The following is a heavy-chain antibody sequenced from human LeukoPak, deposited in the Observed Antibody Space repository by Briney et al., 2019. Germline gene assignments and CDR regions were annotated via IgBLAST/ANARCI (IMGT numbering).Heavy chain of an antibody. Sequence: GGSLRLSCAASGFTFSIYWMSWVRQAPGKGLEWVANIKEDGSKKYNVDSVKGRFTISRDNAKNSLYLQMNSLRVDDTAVYYCARSLTGYYYLDHWGPGTLVTVSS. J-gene: IGHJ4*02. CDR2: IKEDGSKK. V-gene: IGHV3-7*01. CDR3: ARSLTGYYYLDH. D-gene: IGHD3-9*01. CDR1: GFTFSIYW.